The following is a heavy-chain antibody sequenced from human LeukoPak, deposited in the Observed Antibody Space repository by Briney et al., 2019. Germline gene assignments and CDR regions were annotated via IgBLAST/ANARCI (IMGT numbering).Heavy chain of an antibody. Sequence: GASVKVSCKASGYTFTSYGISWVRQAPGQGLEWMGWISAYNGNTNYAQKLQGRVTMTTDTSTSTAYMELRSLRSDDTAVYYCARLIPSVLTGYYSALDYWGQGTLVTVSS. CDR1: GYTFTSYG. J-gene: IGHJ4*02. CDR2: ISAYNGNT. D-gene: IGHD3-9*01. V-gene: IGHV1-18*01. CDR3: ARLIPSVLTGYYSALDY.